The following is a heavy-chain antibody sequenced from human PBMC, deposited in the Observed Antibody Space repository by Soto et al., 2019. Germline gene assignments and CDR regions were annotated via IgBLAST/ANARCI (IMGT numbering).Heavy chain of an antibody. D-gene: IGHD5-18*01. CDR2: IYYSGST. CDR1: SGSISSYY. CDR3: ARDNGYSYGYTLDH. Sequence: QVQLQESGPGLVKPLETLSLTCTVSSGSISSYYWSWIRQPPGKGLEWIGYIYYSGSTNYNPSLKSRVTISVDTSKNQFSLKLSSVTAADTAVYYCARDNGYSYGYTLDHWGQGTLVTVSS. J-gene: IGHJ4*02. V-gene: IGHV4-59*01.